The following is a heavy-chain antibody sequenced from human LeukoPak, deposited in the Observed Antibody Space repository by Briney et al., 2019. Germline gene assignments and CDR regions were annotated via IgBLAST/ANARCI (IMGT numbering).Heavy chain of an antibody. V-gene: IGHV3-30-3*01. CDR2: ISYDGSSK. Sequence: GGSLRLSCAASGFTFSSYAMHWVRQAPGKGLEWVAVISYDGSSKYYADSVKGRFTISRDNSKNTLYLQMNSLRAEDTAVYYCAREWYDSSGYFDYWGQGTLVTVSS. J-gene: IGHJ4*02. CDR3: AREWYDSSGYFDY. CDR1: GFTFSSYA. D-gene: IGHD3-22*01.